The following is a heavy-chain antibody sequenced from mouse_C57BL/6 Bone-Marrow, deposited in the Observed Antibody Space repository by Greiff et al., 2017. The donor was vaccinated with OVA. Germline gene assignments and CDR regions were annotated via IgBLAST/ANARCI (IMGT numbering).Heavy chain of an antibody. CDR1: GYSFTGYY. V-gene: IGHV1-42*01. CDR3: ARGGKGPFAY. CDR2: INPSTGGT. D-gene: IGHD1-1*02. Sequence: EVQLQQSGPELVKPGASVKISCKASGYSFTGYYMNWVKQSPEKSLEWIGEINPSTGGTTYNQKFKAKATLTVDKSSSTAYMQLKSLTSEYSAVYDCARGGKGPFAYWGQGTLVTVSA. J-gene: IGHJ3*01.